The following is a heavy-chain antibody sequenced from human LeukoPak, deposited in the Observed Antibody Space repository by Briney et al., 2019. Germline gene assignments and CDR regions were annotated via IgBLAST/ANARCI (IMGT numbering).Heavy chain of an antibody. J-gene: IGHJ6*03. V-gene: IGHV4-59*01. CDR2: IYYSGST. D-gene: IGHD2-21*02. Sequence: PSEALSLTCTVSGGSISSYYWSWIRQPPGKGLEWIGYIYYSGSTTYTPSLKSRVTISVDTSKNQISLKLSSVTAADTAVYYCAREVVVTAVYYMDVWGKGTTVTVSS. CDR3: AREVVVTAVYYMDV. CDR1: GGSISSYY.